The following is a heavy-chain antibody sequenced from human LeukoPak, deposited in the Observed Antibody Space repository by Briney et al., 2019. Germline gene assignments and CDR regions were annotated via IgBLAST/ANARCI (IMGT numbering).Heavy chain of an antibody. D-gene: IGHD1-26*01. J-gene: IGHJ6*02. CDR3: ARVPRGSYFGYYYYGMDV. V-gene: IGHV4-59*01. CDR1: GGSISSYY. Sequence: SETLSLTCTVSGGSISSYYWSWIRQPPGKGLEWIGYIYYSGSTNCNPSLKSRVTISVDTSKNQFSLKLSSVTAADTAVYYCARVPRGSYFGYYYYGMDVWGQGTTVTVSS. CDR2: IYYSGST.